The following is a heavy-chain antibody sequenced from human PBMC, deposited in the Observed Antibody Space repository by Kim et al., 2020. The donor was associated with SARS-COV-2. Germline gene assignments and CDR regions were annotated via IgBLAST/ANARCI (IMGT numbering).Heavy chain of an antibody. V-gene: IGHV3-23*01. D-gene: IGHD2-2*01. Sequence: GGSLRLSCAASGFTFSSYAMSWVRQAPGKGLEWVSAISGSGGSTYYADSVKGRFTISRDNSKNTLYLQMNSLRAEDTAVYYCAKDPRNYRYCSSTSCPKYYYYYGMDVWGQGTTVPVSS. CDR3: AKDPRNYRYCSSTSCPKYYYYYGMDV. CDR1: GFTFSSYA. CDR2: ISGSGGST. J-gene: IGHJ6*02.